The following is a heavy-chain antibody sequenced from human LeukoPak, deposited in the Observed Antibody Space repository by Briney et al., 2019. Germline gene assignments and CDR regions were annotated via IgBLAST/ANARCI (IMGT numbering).Heavy chain of an antibody. CDR2: MNPNSGNT. D-gene: IGHD1-26*01. CDR3: ARGPKWTGSYYYFDF. V-gene: IGHV1-8*01. J-gene: IGHJ4*02. CDR1: GYTFPSYD. Sequence: GASVKVSCKTSGYTFPSYDINWVRQATGQGLEWMGWMNPNSGNTGYAQKFQGRVTITRNTSISTAYMELSSLRSEDTDVYFCARGPKWTGSYYYFDFWGQGTLVTVSS.